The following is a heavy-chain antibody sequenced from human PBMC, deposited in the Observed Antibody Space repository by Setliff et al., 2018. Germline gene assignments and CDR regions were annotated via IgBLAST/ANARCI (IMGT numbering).Heavy chain of an antibody. CDR1: GGSFSGYY. Sequence: SETLSLTCAVYGGSFSGYYWSWIRQPPGKGLEWIGEINHSGSTNYNPSLKSRVTISVDTSKNQFSLTLSSVTAADTAVYYCARDLGCYSSVGCRDAFDIWGQGTMVTVSS. J-gene: IGHJ3*02. D-gene: IGHD2-2*03. CDR2: INHSGST. V-gene: IGHV4-34*01. CDR3: ARDLGCYSSVGCRDAFDI.